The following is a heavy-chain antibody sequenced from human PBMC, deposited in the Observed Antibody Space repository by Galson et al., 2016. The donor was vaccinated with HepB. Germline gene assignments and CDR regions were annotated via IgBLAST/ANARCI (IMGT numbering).Heavy chain of an antibody. CDR1: GFSLSTSGMA. J-gene: IGHJ6*02. CDR3: APYLRSHGYYFMDV. CDR2: IDWHGHK. V-gene: IGHV2-70*01. D-gene: IGHD4-17*01. Sequence: PALVKPTQTLTMTCTFSGFSLSTSGMAVSWIRQLPGKALEWLAVIDWHGHKFYSPSLTNRLTISKDTYQNQVVLTLTNMDPVDNATYFCAPYLRSHGYYFMDVWCQGTTVTVSS.